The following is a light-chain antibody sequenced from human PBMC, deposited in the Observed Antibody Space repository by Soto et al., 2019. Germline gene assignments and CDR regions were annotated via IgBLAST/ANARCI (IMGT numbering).Light chain of an antibody. Sequence: EIVMTQSPATLSVSPGERVTLSCRASQSVNSNLAWYQQKPGQAPRLLIYGASTRATGIPARFSGSGSGTEFTLTISSLQSEDFAVYYCQQYNNWPPGNTFGQGTKLEIK. CDR1: QSVNSN. J-gene: IGKJ2*01. V-gene: IGKV3-15*01. CDR3: QQYNNWPPGNT. CDR2: GAS.